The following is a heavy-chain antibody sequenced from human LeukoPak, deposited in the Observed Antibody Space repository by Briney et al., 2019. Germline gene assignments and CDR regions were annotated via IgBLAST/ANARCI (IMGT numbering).Heavy chain of an antibody. CDR3: ASGVYSSGWYLDY. D-gene: IGHD6-19*01. CDR2: IWHDGSHK. Sequence: TGGSLRLSCAASAFPFSSYGMHWVRQAPGKGLEWVAVIWHDGSHKYYADSVTGRFAISRDNSKNTLYLQMNSLRAEDTAVYYCASGVYSSGWYLDYWGQGTLVTVSS. V-gene: IGHV3-33*01. J-gene: IGHJ4*02. CDR1: AFPFSSYG.